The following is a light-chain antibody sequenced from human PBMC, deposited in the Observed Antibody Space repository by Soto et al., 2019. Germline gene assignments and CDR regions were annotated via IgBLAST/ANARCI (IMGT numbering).Light chain of an antibody. V-gene: IGLV2-8*01. CDR1: SSDVGGYNC. CDR2: EAT. Sequence: QSALTQPPSASGSPGQSVTISCTGTSSDVGGYNCVSWYQQHPGKAPQLMIYEATKRPSGVPDRFSGSKSGNTASLTVSGLQAEDEADYYCSSYAGSNTVVFGGGTKLTVL. CDR3: SSYAGSNTVV. J-gene: IGLJ2*01.